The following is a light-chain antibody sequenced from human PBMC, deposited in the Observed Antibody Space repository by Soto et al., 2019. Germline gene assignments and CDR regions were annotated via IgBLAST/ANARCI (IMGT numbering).Light chain of an antibody. J-gene: IGKJ1*01. V-gene: IGKV3-15*01. Sequence: IVMTQSPATLSLSPGERATLSCRASQTVGTNLAWYQQKPGQAPRLLIYYASARAIGIPARFSGSGSGTEFTLSISSLQSEDFAVYYCQQYYNWPPWTFGQGTRVDIK. CDR1: QTVGTN. CDR3: QQYYNWPPWT. CDR2: YAS.